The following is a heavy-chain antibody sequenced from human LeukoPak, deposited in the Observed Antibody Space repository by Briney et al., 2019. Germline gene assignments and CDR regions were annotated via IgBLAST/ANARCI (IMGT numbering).Heavy chain of an antibody. D-gene: IGHD3-10*01. CDR3: AKAWGSGSYFDY. Sequence: GGSLRLSCAASGFTFSSYGMHWVRQAPGKGLEWVAVIWYDGSNKYYADSVKGRFTISRDNAKNSLYLQMNSLRAEDTALYYCAKAWGSGSYFDYWGQGTLVTVSS. CDR2: IWYDGSNK. J-gene: IGHJ4*02. CDR1: GFTFSSYG. V-gene: IGHV3-33*03.